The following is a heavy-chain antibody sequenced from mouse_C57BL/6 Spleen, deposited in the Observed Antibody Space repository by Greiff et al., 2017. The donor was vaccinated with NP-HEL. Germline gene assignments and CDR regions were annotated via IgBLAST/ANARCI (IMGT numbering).Heavy chain of an antibody. J-gene: IGHJ1*03. Sequence: EVKLMESGPELVKPGASVKIPCKASGYTFTDYNMDWVKQSHGKSLEWIGDINPNNGGTIYNQKFKGKATLTVDKSSSTAYMELRSLTSEDTAVYYCARSIEDGYFDVWGTGTTVTVSS. CDR1: GYTFTDYN. CDR2: INPNNGGT. V-gene: IGHV1-18*01. CDR3: ARSIEDGYFDV.